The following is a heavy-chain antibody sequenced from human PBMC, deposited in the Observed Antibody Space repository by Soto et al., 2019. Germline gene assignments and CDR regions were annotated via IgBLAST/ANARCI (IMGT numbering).Heavy chain of an antibody. CDR2: IYYRGNA. J-gene: IGHJ4*02. CDR1: DDSINSDKYY. V-gene: IGHV4-39*01. D-gene: IGHD6-6*01. Sequence: SETLSLTCSVSDDSINSDKYYWGWIRQPPGKGLEWIGSIYYRGNAYYNPSLQTRVTISLDKSKSQFSPKLNSVTAADSAVYYCARHLTSFPFDFWGQGIPVTVSS. CDR3: ARHLTSFPFDF.